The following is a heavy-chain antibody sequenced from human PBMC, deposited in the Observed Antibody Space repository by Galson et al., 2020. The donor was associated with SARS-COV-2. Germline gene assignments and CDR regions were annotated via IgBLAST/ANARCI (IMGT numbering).Heavy chain of an antibody. D-gene: IGHD3-16*01. J-gene: IGHJ6*02. CDR2: IRSKGNSLAT. CDR3: TRLVEMDTITSGDYYGMDV. Sequence: GEFLKISCAASGFTFSGSAMHWVRQASGKGLEWVGRIRSKGNSLATAYAASVKGRFIISRDDSKHMAYLQMNSLKTEDAAVYYCTRLVEMDTITSGDYYGMDVWGQGTTVIVSS. V-gene: IGHV3-73*01. CDR1: GFTFSGSA.